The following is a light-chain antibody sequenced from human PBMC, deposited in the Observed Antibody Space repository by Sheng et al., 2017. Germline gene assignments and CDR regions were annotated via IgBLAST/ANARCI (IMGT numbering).Light chain of an antibody. J-gene: IGKJ2*01. CDR3: QQYDSSSRT. V-gene: IGKV3-20*01. CDR1: QSVSSSY. Sequence: EIVLTQFPGTLSLSPGEGATLSCRASQSVSSSYLAWYQQKPGQAPRLVIYGASNRATGIPDRFSGSGSGTDFTLTIDRLEPEDFAVYYCQQYDSSSRTFGQGTKLEIK. CDR2: GAS.